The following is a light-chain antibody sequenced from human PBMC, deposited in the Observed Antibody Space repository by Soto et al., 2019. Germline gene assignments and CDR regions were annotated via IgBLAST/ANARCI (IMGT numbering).Light chain of an antibody. J-gene: IGLJ2*01. Sequence: QSVLTQPSSVSWAPGQRVTISCTGSSSNIGSHFDVHWYQQLPGTAPKLLIYENTNRPSGVPDRFSGSKSGTSASLAITGLQAEDEAYYYCQSYDNRLSAVVFGGGTKLTVL. V-gene: IGLV1-40*01. CDR3: QSYDNRLSAVV. CDR2: ENT. CDR1: SSNIGSHFD.